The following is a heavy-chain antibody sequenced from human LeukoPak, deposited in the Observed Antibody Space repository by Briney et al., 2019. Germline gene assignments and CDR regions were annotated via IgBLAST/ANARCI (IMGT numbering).Heavy chain of an antibody. J-gene: IGHJ4*02. D-gene: IGHD1-26*01. CDR1: GFTFSSYS. V-gene: IGHV3-21*01. CDR3: ARDIGGSYSALDY. CDR2: ISSSSYI. Sequence: GGSLRLSCAASGFTFSSYSMNWVRQAPGKGLEWVSSISSSSYIYYADSVKGRFTISRDNAKNSLYLQMNSLRAEDTAVYYCARDIGGSYSALDYWGQGTLVTVSS.